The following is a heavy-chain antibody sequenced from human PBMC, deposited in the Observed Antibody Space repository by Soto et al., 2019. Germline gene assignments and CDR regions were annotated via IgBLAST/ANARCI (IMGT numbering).Heavy chain of an antibody. CDR3: AKDSPYDPSDKYFFDY. J-gene: IGHJ4*02. CDR1: GFTFDSYG. Sequence: PGGSLRLSCRTSGFTFDSYGMHWVRQAPGKGLEWLAVIWHDGTEKYYLDSVKGRFIISRDNSRKTLYLQMNSLRAEDTAVYYCAKDSPYDPSDKYFFDYWGQGTLVTVSS. V-gene: IGHV3-33*06. CDR2: IWHDGTEK. D-gene: IGHD3-22*01.